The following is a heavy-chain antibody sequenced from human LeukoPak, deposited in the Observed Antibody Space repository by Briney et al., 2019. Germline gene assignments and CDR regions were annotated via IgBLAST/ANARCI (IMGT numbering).Heavy chain of an antibody. CDR2: IYHSGST. V-gene: IGHV4-38-2*02. J-gene: IGHJ4*02. CDR3: RAHPIRRDGYNHFDY. D-gene: IGHD5-24*01. Sequence: SETLSLTCTVSGYSISSGYYWGWIRQPPGKGLEWIGSIYHSGSTYYNPSLKSRVTISVDTSKNQFSLKLSSVTAADTAVYYCRAHPIRRDGYNHFDYWGQGTLVTVSS. CDR1: GYSISSGYY.